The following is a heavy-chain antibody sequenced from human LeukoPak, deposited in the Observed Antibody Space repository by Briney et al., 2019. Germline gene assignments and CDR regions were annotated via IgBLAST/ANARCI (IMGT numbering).Heavy chain of an antibody. J-gene: IGHJ4*02. CDR3: ARVSAGGGYYFFDY. CDR2: INWNGGST. Sequence: GGSLRLSCAASGFTFDDYGMSWVRQAPGKGLEWVSGINWNGGSTGYADSVKGRFTISRDNAENSLYLQMNSLRAEDTALYYCARVSAGGGYYFFDYWGQGTLVTVSS. V-gene: IGHV3-20*04. CDR1: GFTFDDYG. D-gene: IGHD2-21*01.